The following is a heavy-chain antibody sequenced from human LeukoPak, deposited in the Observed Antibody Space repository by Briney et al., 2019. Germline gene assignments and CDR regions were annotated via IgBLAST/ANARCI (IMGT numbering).Heavy chain of an antibody. V-gene: IGHV4-61*01. Sequence: SETLSLTCTVSGGSVSSGSYYWSWIRQPPGKGGEWIGYIYYSGSTNYNPSLKSRVTISVDTSKNQFSLKLSSVTAADTAVYYCARGRYLGAFDIWGQGTMVTVSS. J-gene: IGHJ3*02. D-gene: IGHD3-9*01. CDR2: IYYSGST. CDR3: ARGRYLGAFDI. CDR1: GGSVSSGSYY.